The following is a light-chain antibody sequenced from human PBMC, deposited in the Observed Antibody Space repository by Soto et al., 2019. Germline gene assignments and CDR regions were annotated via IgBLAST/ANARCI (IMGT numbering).Light chain of an antibody. CDR2: GAF. Sequence: VLTQCPDSLSVSPGERATLSCRASQYISTRLAWYQQKPGQAPRLLFSGAFNRATDTPDRFSGSGSGTDFTLIISGVEAEDFAMYYCQQYDISPWTLGQGTKVDI. V-gene: IGKV3-20*01. J-gene: IGKJ1*01. CDR1: QYISTR. CDR3: QQYDISPWT.